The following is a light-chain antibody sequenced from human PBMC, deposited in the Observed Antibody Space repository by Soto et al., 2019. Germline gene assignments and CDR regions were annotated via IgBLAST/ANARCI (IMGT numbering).Light chain of an antibody. V-gene: IGLV2-14*03. CDR3: SSYTSRINLV. Sequence: QSALTQPASVSGSPGQSITISCTGTSSDVGGYDYVSWYQQRPGKAPKLMIYDVSHRPSGVSNRFSASKSGNTASLTISGLQAEDEADYYCSSYTSRINLVFGGGTKLTVL. CDR1: SSDVGGYDY. CDR2: DVS. J-gene: IGLJ2*01.